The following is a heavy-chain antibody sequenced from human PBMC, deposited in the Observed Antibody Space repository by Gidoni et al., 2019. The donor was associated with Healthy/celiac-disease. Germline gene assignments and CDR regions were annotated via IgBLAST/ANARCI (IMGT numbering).Heavy chain of an antibody. D-gene: IGHD4-17*01. CDR1: GGSISSGGYS. V-gene: IGHV4-30-2*01. J-gene: IGHJ5*02. CDR2: IYHSGST. Sequence: QLQLQESGSGLVKPSQTLSLTCAVSGGSISSGGYSWSWIRQPPGKGLEWIGYIYHSGSTYYNPSLKSRVTISVDRSKNQFSLKLSSVTAADTAVYYCARDGDDYGGNSGGWFDPWAREPWSPSPQ. CDR3: ARDGDDYGGNSGGWFDP.